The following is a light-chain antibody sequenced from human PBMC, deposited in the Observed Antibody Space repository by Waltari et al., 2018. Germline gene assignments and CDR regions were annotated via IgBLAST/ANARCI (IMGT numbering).Light chain of an antibody. J-gene: IGKJ1*01. CDR3: QQYGSSPET. CDR2: GAS. CDR1: QDVYSSC. V-gene: IGKV3-20*01. Sequence: IVLTQSPGTLSFSPGERATLPCWASQDVYSSCLAWYQQKPGQAPRLLIYGASSRSTGIPHRFSGSGSGTDFTLTISSLEPEDFAVYYCQQYGSSPETFGQGTKVEIK.